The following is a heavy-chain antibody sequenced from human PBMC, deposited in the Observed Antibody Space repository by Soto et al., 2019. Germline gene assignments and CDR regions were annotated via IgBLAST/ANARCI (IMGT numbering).Heavy chain of an antibody. CDR2: IFWDDDK. CDR1: GFSLNTRGVG. J-gene: IGHJ5*02. V-gene: IGHV2-5*02. CDR3: AHTVGIQPYNWFDP. Sequence: QITLKESGPTLVKPTQTLTLTCTFSGFSLNTRGVGVSWIRQPPGKALEWLAVIFWDDDKFYSPSLKSRHTVTKDTSKNQVLLKMTNMDPVDTGTYFCAHTVGIQPYNWFDPWGQGTLVTVSS.